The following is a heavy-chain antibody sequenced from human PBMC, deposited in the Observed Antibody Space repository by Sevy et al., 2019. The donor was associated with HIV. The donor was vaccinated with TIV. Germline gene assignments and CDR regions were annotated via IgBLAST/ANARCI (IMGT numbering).Heavy chain of an antibody. CDR2: IYSGGGT. V-gene: IGHV3-53*01. D-gene: IGHD3-3*01. J-gene: IGHJ4*02. CDR3: ATSSDFWSGHYTH. CDR1: GFTVSSNY. Sequence: GGSLRLSCAASGFTVSSNYMSWVRQAPGKGLEWVSVIYSGGGTYYADSVKGRFTISRDNSKNTLYLQINSLRAEDTAVYYCATSSDFWSGHYTHWGQRTLVTVSS.